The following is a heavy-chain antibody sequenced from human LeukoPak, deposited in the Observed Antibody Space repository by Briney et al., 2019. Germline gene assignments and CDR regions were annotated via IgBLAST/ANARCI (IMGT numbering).Heavy chain of an antibody. Sequence: ASVKVSCKASGYTFTSYGISWVRQAPGQGLEWMGWISAYNGNTNYAQKLQGRVTITRNTSISTAYMELSSLRSEDTAVYYCATYKYDCVWGNQHFDYWGQGTLVAVSS. J-gene: IGHJ4*02. CDR1: GYTFTSYG. CDR2: ISAYNGNT. V-gene: IGHV1-18*01. CDR3: ATYKYDCVWGNQHFDY. D-gene: IGHD3-16*01.